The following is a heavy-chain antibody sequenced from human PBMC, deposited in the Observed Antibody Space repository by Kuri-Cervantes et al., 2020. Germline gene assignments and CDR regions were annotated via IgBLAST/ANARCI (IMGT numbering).Heavy chain of an antibody. V-gene: IGHV3-21*04. CDR1: GFTFSSYG. D-gene: IGHD3-22*01. CDR3: AREEHSSGYAGDFDF. Sequence: GGSLRLSCAASGFTFSSYGMNWVRQAPGKGLEWVSSISSSSSYIYYADSVKGRFTISRGISKSTLYLQMNTLRPEDTAIYYCAREEHSSGYAGDFDFWGQGSLVTVSS. J-gene: IGHJ4*02. CDR2: ISSSSSYI.